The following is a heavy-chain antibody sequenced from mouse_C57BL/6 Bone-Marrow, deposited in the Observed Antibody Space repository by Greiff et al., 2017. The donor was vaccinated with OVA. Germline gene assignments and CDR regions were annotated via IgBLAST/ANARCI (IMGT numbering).Heavy chain of an antibody. V-gene: IGHV1-42*01. CDR3: ARGGTSPFAY. Sequence: VQLQQSGPELVKPGASVKISCKASGYSFTGYYMNWVKQSPEKSLEWIGEINPSTGGTTYTQKLKAQATLTVDKSSSTAYMQLKSLTSEDSAVYYCARGGTSPFAYWGQGTLVTVSA. CDR2: INPSTGGT. D-gene: IGHD4-1*01. J-gene: IGHJ3*01. CDR1: GYSFTGYY.